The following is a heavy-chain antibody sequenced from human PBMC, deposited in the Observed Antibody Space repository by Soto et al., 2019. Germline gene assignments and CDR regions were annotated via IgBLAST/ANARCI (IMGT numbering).Heavy chain of an antibody. J-gene: IGHJ3*01. CDR1: GYTFTDFY. CDR3: ARGDHAFNL. V-gene: IGHV1-2*04. Sequence: QVQLVQSGAEMKKPGASVKVSCKASGYTFTDFYMHWVRQTPGQELEWMGWINPRTGGTLYAQNFQGWVTMTRDTSISTAYMVLNRLKSDATAVYYCARGDHAFNLWGQGTMVTVSS. CDR2: INPRTGGT.